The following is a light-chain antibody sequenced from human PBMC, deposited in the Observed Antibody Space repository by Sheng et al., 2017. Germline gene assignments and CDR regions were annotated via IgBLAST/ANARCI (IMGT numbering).Light chain of an antibody. CDR3: AAWDDSQNGPV. V-gene: IGLV1-44*01. J-gene: IGLJ3*02. CDR2: SNN. Sequence: QSVLTQPPSASGTPGQRVTISCSGSSSNIGSNTVNWYQQLPGTAPKLLIYSNNQRPSGVPDRFSDSKSGTSASLAISGLQSEDEADYYCAAWDDSQNGPVFGGGTKLTVL. CDR1: SSNIGSNT.